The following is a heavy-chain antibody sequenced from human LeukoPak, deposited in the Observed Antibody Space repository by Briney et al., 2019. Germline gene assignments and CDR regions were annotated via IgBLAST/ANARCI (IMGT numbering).Heavy chain of an antibody. CDR3: AKDLRKDGIWDIDY. J-gene: IGHJ4*02. Sequence: PGGSLRLSCAASGFTFSTYTMNWVRQAPGKGLEWVSGIYGSGGASFYADSVKGRFTISRDNSRNTVFLQMDSLRDEDTALYYCAKDLRKDGIWDIDYWGQGTLVTVSS. CDR2: IYGSGGAS. V-gene: IGHV3-23*01. CDR1: GFTFSTYT. D-gene: IGHD1-20*01.